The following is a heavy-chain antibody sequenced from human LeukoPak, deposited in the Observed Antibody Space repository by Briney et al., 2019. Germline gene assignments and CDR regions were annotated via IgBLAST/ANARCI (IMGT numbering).Heavy chain of an antibody. Sequence: GGSLSLSCAASGFTFSSYAMSWVRQGPGKGLEGLKWVSSISGRGDRTYYADSVKGRFTISRDNSKNTLYLQMNSLRAEDTAIYYCARFEDCGGDCPFDYWGQGTLVTVSS. J-gene: IGHJ4*02. CDR3: ARFEDCGGDCPFDY. V-gene: IGHV3-23*01. CDR1: GFTFSSYA. CDR2: ISGRGDRT. D-gene: IGHD2-21*02.